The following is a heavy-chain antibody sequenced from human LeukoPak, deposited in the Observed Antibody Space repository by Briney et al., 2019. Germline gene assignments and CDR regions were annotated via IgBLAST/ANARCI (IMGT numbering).Heavy chain of an antibody. Sequence: SETLSLTCTVSGGSISNYYWSWLRQPPGKGLEWIGSIYYSGSTYYNPSLKSRVTISVDTSKNQFSLKLSSVTAADTAVYYCARGMVTAIVDYWGQGTLVTVSS. CDR3: ARGMVTAIVDY. J-gene: IGHJ4*02. CDR2: IYYSGST. D-gene: IGHD2-21*02. CDR1: GGSISNYY. V-gene: IGHV4-39*07.